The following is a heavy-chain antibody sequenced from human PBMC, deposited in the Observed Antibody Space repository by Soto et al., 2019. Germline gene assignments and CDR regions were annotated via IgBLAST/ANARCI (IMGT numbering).Heavy chain of an antibody. J-gene: IGHJ4*02. Sequence: PSETLSLTCTVSGGSISSYYWSWIRQPPGRGLEWIGYIYYSGSTNYNPSLKSRVTISVDTSKNQFSLKLSSVTAADTAVYYCARAKAAAAGMFDYWGPGTLVTVFS. CDR3: ARAKAAAAGMFDY. CDR1: GGSISSYY. D-gene: IGHD6-13*01. V-gene: IGHV4-59*01. CDR2: IYYSGST.